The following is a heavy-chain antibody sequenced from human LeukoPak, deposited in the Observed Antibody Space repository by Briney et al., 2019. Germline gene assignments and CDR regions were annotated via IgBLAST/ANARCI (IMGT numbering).Heavy chain of an antibody. J-gene: IGHJ4*02. Sequence: GGSLRLSCAASGFTFSSYSMNWVRQAPGKGLEWVSSISSSSSYIYYADSVKGRFTISRDNAKNSLYLQMNSLRAEDTAVYYCARDLSSGWPYPSHFDYWGQGTLVTVSS. D-gene: IGHD6-19*01. CDR2: ISSSSSYI. V-gene: IGHV3-21*01. CDR3: ARDLSSGWPYPSHFDY. CDR1: GFTFSSYS.